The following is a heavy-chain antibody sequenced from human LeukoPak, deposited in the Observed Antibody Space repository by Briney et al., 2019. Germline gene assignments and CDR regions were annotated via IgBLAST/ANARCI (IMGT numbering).Heavy chain of an antibody. Sequence: ASVKVSCKTPGYTFSTYDINWVRQAAGQGLEWMGWMNPNSGNTGFAQKFQGRATITRDTSITTAYLELSSLRSEDTAVYYCARAIRYQLLSDYWGQGTLVTVSS. J-gene: IGHJ4*02. CDR3: ARAIRYQLLSDY. CDR2: MNPNSGNT. D-gene: IGHD2-2*01. V-gene: IGHV1-8*03. CDR1: GYTFSTYD.